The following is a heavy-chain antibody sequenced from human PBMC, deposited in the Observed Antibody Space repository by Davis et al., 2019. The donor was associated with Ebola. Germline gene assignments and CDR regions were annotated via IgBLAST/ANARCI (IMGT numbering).Heavy chain of an antibody. V-gene: IGHV4-31*03. CDR1: GGSISSGGYY. D-gene: IGHD2-2*01. CDR2: IYYSGST. CDR3: ARDSGGYCSSTSCYYYYGMDV. Sequence: SETLSLTCTVSGGSISSGGYYWSWIRQHPGKGLEWIGYIYYSGSTYYNPSLKSRVTISVDTSKNQFSLKLSSVTAADTAVYYCARDSGGYCSSTSCYYYYGMDVWGQGTTVTVSS. J-gene: IGHJ6*02.